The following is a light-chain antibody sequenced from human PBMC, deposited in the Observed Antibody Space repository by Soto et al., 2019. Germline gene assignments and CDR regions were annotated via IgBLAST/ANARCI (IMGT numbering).Light chain of an antibody. CDR3: QQYNNWPRT. V-gene: IGKV3-15*01. J-gene: IGKJ1*01. CDR2: GAS. Sequence: EIVMTQSPATLSVSPGXRATLSCRASQSVSSNLAWYQQKPGQAPRLLIYGASTRATGIPARFSGSGSGTEFTLTISSLRSEDFAVYYCQQYNNWPRTFGQGTKVDIK. CDR1: QSVSSN.